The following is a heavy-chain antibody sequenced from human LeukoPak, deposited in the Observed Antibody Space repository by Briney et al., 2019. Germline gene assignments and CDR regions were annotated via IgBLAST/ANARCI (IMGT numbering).Heavy chain of an antibody. V-gene: IGHV3-23*01. J-gene: IGHJ6*03. Sequence: GGSLRLSCVASGFTFSTYAMSWVRQAPGKGLEWVSTISGSGGSTYYADSVKGRFTISRDNSKNTLFLQINSLRAEDTAVYYCAKNGDRGAFCSGGTCYPYYYYYMDVWGKGTTVTISS. CDR1: GFTFSTYA. CDR3: AKNGDRGAFCSGGTCYPYYYYYMDV. D-gene: IGHD2-15*01. CDR2: ISGSGGST.